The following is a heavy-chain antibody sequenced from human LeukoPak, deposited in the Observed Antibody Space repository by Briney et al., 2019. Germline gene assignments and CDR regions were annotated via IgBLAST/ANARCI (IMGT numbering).Heavy chain of an antibody. CDR3: ARDNYGSDY. CDR2: ISYSSYHI. Sequence: GRSLRLSCAASGFTFSSYAMYWVRQAPGKGLEWVSSISYSSYHIYYGDSVRGRFTISRDNAKNSLYLQMNSLRAEDTAVYYCARDNYGSDYWGQGTLVTVSS. D-gene: IGHD3-10*01. V-gene: IGHV3-21*01. J-gene: IGHJ4*02. CDR1: GFTFSSYA.